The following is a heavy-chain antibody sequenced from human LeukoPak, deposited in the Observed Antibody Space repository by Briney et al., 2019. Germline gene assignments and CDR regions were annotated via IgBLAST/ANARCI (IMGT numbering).Heavy chain of an antibody. CDR1: GGSLSPYY. CDR2: IYYRGTI. J-gene: IGHJ4*02. CDR3: ARGLYGDYESHYFDY. Sequence: SGTLSLTCTVSGGSLSPYYWTWVRQAPGKGLEWVGYIYYRGTIQYNPSLKSRVAMSVDTLDNQVTLKLKSVTAADTAVYYCARGLYGDYESHYFDYWGREPWSPSPQ. D-gene: IGHD4-17*01. V-gene: IGHV4-59*12.